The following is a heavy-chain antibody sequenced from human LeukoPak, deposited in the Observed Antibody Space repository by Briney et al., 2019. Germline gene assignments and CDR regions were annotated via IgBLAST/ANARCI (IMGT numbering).Heavy chain of an antibody. J-gene: IGHJ6*02. CDR2: ISSSSTYI. CDR3: ARGHYGLEV. CDR1: GFTFRSYN. V-gene: IGHV3-21*01. Sequence: GGSLRLSCAASGFTFRSYNMKWVRQAPGKGLEWVSSISSSSTYIDYADSVKGRFTVSRDNAKNSLYLQTSSLRVEDTAVYYCARGHYGLEVWGQGTTVTVSS.